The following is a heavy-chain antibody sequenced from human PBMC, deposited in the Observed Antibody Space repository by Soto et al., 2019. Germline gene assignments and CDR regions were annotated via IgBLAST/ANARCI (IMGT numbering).Heavy chain of an antibody. J-gene: IGHJ5*02. CDR2: ISAYNGNT. CDR3: ARDPSPGIAAAKDPNGQNWFDP. V-gene: IGHV1-18*01. CDR1: GYTFTSYG. D-gene: IGHD6-13*01. Sequence: QVQLVQSGAEVKKPGASVKVSCKASGYTFTSYGISWVRQAPGQGLEWMGWISAYNGNTNYAQKLQGRVTMTTDTSTSTAYMELRSLRSDDTAVYYCARDPSPGIAAAKDPNGQNWFDPWGQGTLVTVSS.